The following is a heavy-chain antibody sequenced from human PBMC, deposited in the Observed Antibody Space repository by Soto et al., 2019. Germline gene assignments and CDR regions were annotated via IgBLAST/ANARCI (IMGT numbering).Heavy chain of an antibody. CDR3: ARTLDGENVDY. V-gene: IGHV1-8*01. CDR1: GYTFTSYD. Sequence: QVQLVQSGAEVKKPGASVKVSCKASGYTFTSYDINWLRQATGQGLEWMGWMNPKSGNTVYAQKFQGGVHMTRNTSIITAYMELSSLRSEVTAVYYCARTLDGENVDYLGQGTLVTVSS. D-gene: IGHD4-17*01. CDR2: MNPKSGNT. J-gene: IGHJ4*02.